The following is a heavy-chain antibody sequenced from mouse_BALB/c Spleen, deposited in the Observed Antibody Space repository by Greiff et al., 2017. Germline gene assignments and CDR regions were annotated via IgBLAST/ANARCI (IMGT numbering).Heavy chain of an antibody. D-gene: IGHD2-4*01. CDR3: ARRMITTYWYFDV. J-gene: IGHJ1*01. CDR1: GDSITSGY. Sequence: EVKLVESGPSLVKPSQTLSLTCSVTGDSITSGYWNWIRKFPGNKLEYMGYISYSGSTYYNPSLKSRISITRDTSKNQYYLQLNSVTTEDTATYYCARRMITTYWYFDVWGAGTTVTVSS. CDR2: ISYSGST. V-gene: IGHV3-8*02.